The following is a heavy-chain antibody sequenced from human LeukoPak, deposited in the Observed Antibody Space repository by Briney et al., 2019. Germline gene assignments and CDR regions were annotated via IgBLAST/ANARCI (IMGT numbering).Heavy chain of an antibody. CDR1: GFSFSSYW. J-gene: IGHJ4*02. CDR3: ATEDHSNYVH. Sequence: GGSLRLSCAASGFSFSSYWMGWVRQAPGKGPEWVANIKQDGSEKFYGDSLKGRFTISRDNAKNSLYLQMNSLRAEDTAVYYCATEDHSNYVHWGQGTLVTVSS. D-gene: IGHD4-11*01. V-gene: IGHV3-7*01. CDR2: IKQDGSEK.